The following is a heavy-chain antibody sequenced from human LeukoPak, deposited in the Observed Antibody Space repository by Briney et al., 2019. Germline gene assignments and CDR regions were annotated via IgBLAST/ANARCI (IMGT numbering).Heavy chain of an antibody. D-gene: IGHD5-18*01. CDR3: ARGSHGLVDS. V-gene: IGHV3-48*02. CDR1: GFGFSSYS. J-gene: IGHJ5*01. CDR2: FGSVSGTI. Sequence: GGSLRLSCAASGFGFSSYSMNWVRQAPGKGLEWISYFGSVSGTILYADSVKGRFTISRDNAKNSLYLQMDSLRDEDTAVYYCARGSHGLVDSWGQGTLVTVSS.